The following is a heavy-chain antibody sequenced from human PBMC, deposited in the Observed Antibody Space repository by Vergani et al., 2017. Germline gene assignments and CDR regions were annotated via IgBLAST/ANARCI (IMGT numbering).Heavy chain of an antibody. CDR1: GGTFSSYT. D-gene: IGHD5-24*01. Sequence: QVQLVQSGAEVKKPGSSVKVSCKASGGTFSSYTISWVRQAPGQGLEWMGRIIPILGIANYAQKFQGRVTITADKSTSTAYMELSSLRSADTAVYYCAAIEMATSSYYYGMDVWGQGTTVTVSS. V-gene: IGHV1-69*02. CDR2: IIPILGIA. CDR3: AAIEMATSSYYYGMDV. J-gene: IGHJ6*02.